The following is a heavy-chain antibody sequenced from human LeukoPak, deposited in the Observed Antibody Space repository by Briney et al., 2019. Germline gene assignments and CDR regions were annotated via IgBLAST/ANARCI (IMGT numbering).Heavy chain of an antibody. J-gene: IGHJ4*02. CDR2: IIPIFGTA. CDR1: GGTFSSYA. V-gene: IGHV1-69*01. CDR3: ARADNGIAVAGTAFDY. Sequence: GASVKVSCKASGGTFSSYAISWVRQAPGQGLEWMGGIIPIFGTANYAQKFQGRVTITADESTSTAYMELSSLRSEDTAVYYCARADNGIAVAGTAFDYWGQGTLVTVSS. D-gene: IGHD6-19*01.